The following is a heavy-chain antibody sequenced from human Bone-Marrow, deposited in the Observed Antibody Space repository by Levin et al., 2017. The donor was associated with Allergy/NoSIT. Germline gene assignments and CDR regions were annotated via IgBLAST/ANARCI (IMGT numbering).Heavy chain of an antibody. CDR2: TYYRSKWYN. Sequence: SETLSLTCAISGDSVSSNSAAWNWIRQSPSRGLEWLGRTYYRSKWYNDYAVSMKGRIIINPDTSRSQFSLQLNSVTPEDTAVYYCARAQGFGSGWPSGYYFDYWGQGTLVTVS. D-gene: IGHD6-19*01. CDR1: GDSVSSNSAA. CDR3: ARAQGFGSGWPSGYYFDY. V-gene: IGHV6-1*01. J-gene: IGHJ4*02.